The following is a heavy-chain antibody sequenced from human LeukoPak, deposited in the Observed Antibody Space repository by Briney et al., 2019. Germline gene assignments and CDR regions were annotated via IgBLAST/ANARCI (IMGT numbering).Heavy chain of an antibody. D-gene: IGHD3-10*01. J-gene: IGHJ5*02. CDR1: GGSISSGSYY. Sequence: SETLSLTCTVSGGSISSGSYYWSWIRQPAGKGLEWTGRIYTSGSTNYNPSLKSRVTISVDTSKNQFSLKLSSVTAADTAVYYCARVVLGSGSYYTTWGQGTLVTVSS. CDR2: IYTSGST. V-gene: IGHV4-61*02. CDR3: ARVVLGSGSYYTT.